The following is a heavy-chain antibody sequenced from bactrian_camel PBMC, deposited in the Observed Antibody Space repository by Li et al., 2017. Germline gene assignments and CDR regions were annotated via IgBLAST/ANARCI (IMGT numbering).Heavy chain of an antibody. CDR2: IYTPGGTT. Sequence: QVQLVESGGGSVQTGGCLRLSCVASGNRYNNKSMGWFRQAPGKEREGVAIIYTPGGTTDYAEAVKGRFTISQDNAKNTLYLQMNSLKPEDTAMYYCAAVGGWARSVVACVPRLDDFADWGQGTQVTV. CDR3: AAVGGWARSVVACVPRLDDFAD. V-gene: IGHV3S54*01. CDR1: GNRYNNKS. J-gene: IGHJ6*01. D-gene: IGHD1*01.